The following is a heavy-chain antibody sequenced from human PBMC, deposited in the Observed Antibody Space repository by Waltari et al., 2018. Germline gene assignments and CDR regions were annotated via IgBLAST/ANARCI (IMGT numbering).Heavy chain of an antibody. D-gene: IGHD3-3*01. J-gene: IGHJ5*02. CDR1: GYSFTSYW. V-gene: IGHV5-51*03. Sequence: VQLVQSGAEVKKPGESLKISCKGSGYSFTSYWLGWVRPMPGKGLEWMGIIYPGYSDTRYSPSFQAQVTISADKSISTAYLQWSSLKASDTAMYYCARSYDFWSGGNWFDPWGQGTLVTVSS. CDR2: IYPGYSDT. CDR3: ARSYDFWSGGNWFDP.